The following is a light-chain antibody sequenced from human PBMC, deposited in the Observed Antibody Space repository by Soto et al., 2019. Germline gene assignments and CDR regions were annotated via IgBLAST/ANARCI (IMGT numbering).Light chain of an antibody. CDR1: SSDVGGYNY. CDR3: SSYTSSHTYV. J-gene: IGLJ1*01. V-gene: IGLV2-14*01. Sequence: QSVLTQPASVSGSPGQSITISCTGTSSDVGGYNYVSWYQQHPGKAPKLMIYEVNNRPSGVSNRFSGSKSGNTASLTISGLQAEDEADYYCSSYTSSHTYVFGAGTKVTVL. CDR2: EVN.